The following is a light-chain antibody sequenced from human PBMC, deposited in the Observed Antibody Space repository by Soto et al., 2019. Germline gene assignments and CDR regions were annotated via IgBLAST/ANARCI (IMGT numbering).Light chain of an antibody. Sequence: QSVLTQPPSAAGSRGQSVTISCTGTSSDVGGYNYVSWYQQHPGKAPKLMISEVSKRPSGVPDRFSGSKSGNTASLTVSGLQAEEEADYYCSSFAGNNNLVFGGGTKLTVL. CDR2: EVS. CDR3: SSFAGNNNLV. J-gene: IGLJ2*01. V-gene: IGLV2-8*01. CDR1: SSDVGGYNY.